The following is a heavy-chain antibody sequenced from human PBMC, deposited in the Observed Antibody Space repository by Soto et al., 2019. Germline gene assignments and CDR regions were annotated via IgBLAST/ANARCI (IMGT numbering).Heavy chain of an antibody. J-gene: IGHJ6*02. V-gene: IGHV1-69*01. D-gene: IGHD5-12*01. CDR2: IIPIFGTA. CDR3: ARDYFTTSGYEIYYYYGMDV. Sequence: QVQLVQSGAEVKKPGSSVKVSCTASGGTFSSYAISWVRQAPGQGLEWMGGIIPIFGTANYAQKFQGRVTITADESTSTAYMELSSLRSEDTAVYYCARDYFTTSGYEIYYYYGMDVWGQGTTVTVSS. CDR1: GGTFSSYA.